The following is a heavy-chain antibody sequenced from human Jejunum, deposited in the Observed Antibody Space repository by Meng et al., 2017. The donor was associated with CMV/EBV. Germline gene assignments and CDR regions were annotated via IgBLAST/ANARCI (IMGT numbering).Heavy chain of an antibody. V-gene: IGHV3-23*01. D-gene: IGHD5-12*01. Sequence: SGFTCSTYALSWVRQAPGKGLEWISGISTGGGAIYHAKSVEGRFTVSRDNSKDTLYLQMNSLRAEDTAVYYCAKNYADIVIPAIDYWGQGTLVTVSS. CDR2: ISTGGGAI. CDR1: GFTCSTYA. CDR3: AKNYADIVIPAIDY. J-gene: IGHJ4*02.